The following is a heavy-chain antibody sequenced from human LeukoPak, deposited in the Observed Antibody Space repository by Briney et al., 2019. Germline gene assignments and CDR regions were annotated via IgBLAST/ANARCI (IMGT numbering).Heavy chain of an antibody. V-gene: IGHV4-39*07. J-gene: IGHJ5*02. CDR1: GGSISSSSYY. CDR2: LYYSGST. CDR3: ARDRGRITMIVVVGWFDP. D-gene: IGHD3-22*01. Sequence: PSETLSLTCTVSGGSISSSSYYWGWIRQSPGKGLEWLGTLYYSGSTYYNPSLKSRVTISVDTSKNQFSLKLSSVTAADTAVYYCARDRGRITMIVVVGWFDPWGQGTLVTVSS.